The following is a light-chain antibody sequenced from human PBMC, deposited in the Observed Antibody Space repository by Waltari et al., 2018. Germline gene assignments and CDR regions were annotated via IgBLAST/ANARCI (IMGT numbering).Light chain of an antibody. CDR3: QQYYSAPLT. CDR1: QRVLSSSNNKNY. J-gene: IGKJ4*01. V-gene: IGKV4-1*01. Sequence: DIVMTQSPDSLAVSLSERATINCKSSQRVLSSSNNKNYLVWYQQKPGKTPKLLVYWASSRDSGVPDRFSGSGSGTDFTLTISSLQAEDVAVYYCQQYYSAPLTLGGGTKVEIK. CDR2: WAS.